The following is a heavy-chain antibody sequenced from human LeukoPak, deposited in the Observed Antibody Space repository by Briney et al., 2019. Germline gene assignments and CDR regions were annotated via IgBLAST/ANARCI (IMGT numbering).Heavy chain of an antibody. V-gene: IGHV1-18*01. CDR1: GYTFTSYG. Sequence: EASVKVSCKASGYTFTSYGISWVRQAPGQGLEWMGWISAYNGNTNYAQKLQGRVTMTTDTSTSTAYMELRRLRSDDTAVYYCARASGGERGSYYYYMDVWGKGTTVTVSS. J-gene: IGHJ6*03. D-gene: IGHD2-15*01. CDR2: ISAYNGNT. CDR3: ARASGGERGSYYYYMDV.